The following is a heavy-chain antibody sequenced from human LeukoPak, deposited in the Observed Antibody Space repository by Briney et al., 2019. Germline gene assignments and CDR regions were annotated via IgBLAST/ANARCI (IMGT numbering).Heavy chain of an antibody. CDR2: IYYSGST. V-gene: IGHV4-59*01. CDR1: GGSISSYY. D-gene: IGHD4-17*01. CDR3: ARLRRDYGDDAFDI. J-gene: IGHJ3*02. Sequence: SETLSLTCTVSGGSISSYYWSWIRQPPGKGLEWIGYIYYSGSTNYNLSLKSRVTISVDTSKNQFSLKLSSVTAADTAVYYCARLRRDYGDDAFDIWGQGTMVTVSS.